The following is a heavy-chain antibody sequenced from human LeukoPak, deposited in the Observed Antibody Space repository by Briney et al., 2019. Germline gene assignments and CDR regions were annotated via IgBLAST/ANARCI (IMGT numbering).Heavy chain of an antibody. CDR1: GFTFSSYA. Sequence: SGGSLRLSCAASGFTFSSYAMHWVRQAPGKGLEWVSVIYSGGSTYYADSVKGRFTISRDNSKNTLYLQMNSLRAEDTAVYYCARADGDYVNAFDIWGQGTMVTVSS. V-gene: IGHV3-53*01. CDR3: ARADGDYVNAFDI. J-gene: IGHJ3*02. D-gene: IGHD4-17*01. CDR2: IYSGGST.